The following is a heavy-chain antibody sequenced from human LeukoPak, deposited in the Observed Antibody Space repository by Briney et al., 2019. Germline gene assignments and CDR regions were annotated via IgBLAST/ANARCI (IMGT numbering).Heavy chain of an antibody. CDR3: ARGYYDSSGSTYYFDY. D-gene: IGHD3-22*01. CDR1: GGSINNYY. V-gene: IGHV4-34*01. CDR2: INHSGST. Sequence: SETLSLTCTVSGGSINNYYWSWIRQPPGKGLEWIGEINHSGSTNYNPSLKSRVTISVDTSKNQFSLKLSSVTAADTAVYYCARGYYDSSGSTYYFDYWGQGTLVTVSS. J-gene: IGHJ4*02.